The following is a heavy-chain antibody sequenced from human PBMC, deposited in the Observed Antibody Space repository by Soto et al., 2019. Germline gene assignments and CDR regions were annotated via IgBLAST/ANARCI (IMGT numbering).Heavy chain of an antibody. D-gene: IGHD6-19*01. Sequence: ASVKVSCKASGYTFTGYYMHWVRQAPGQGLEWMGWINPNSGGTNYAQKFQGWVTMTRDTSISTAYMELSRLRSDDTAVYYCATDRPLYSSGWEKYFDYWGQGTLVTVSS. CDR1: GYTFTGYY. V-gene: IGHV1-2*04. CDR2: INPNSGGT. CDR3: ATDRPLYSSGWEKYFDY. J-gene: IGHJ4*02.